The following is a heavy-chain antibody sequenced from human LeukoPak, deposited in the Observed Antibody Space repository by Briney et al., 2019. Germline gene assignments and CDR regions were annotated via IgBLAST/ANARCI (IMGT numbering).Heavy chain of an antibody. D-gene: IGHD3-22*01. J-gene: IGHJ6*02. CDR1: GGSISSYY. CDR2: IYYSGGT. Sequence: PSETLSLTCTVSGGSISSYYWSWIRQPPGKGLEWIGYIYYSGGTNYNPSLKSRVTISVDTSKNQFSLKLSSVTAADTAVYYCARGYYDSSGYYFYYYYYGMDVWGQGTTVTVSS. V-gene: IGHV4-59*01. CDR3: ARGYYDSSGYYFYYYYYGMDV.